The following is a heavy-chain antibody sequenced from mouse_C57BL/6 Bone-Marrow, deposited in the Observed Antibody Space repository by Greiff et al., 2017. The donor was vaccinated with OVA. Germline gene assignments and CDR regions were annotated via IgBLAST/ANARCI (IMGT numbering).Heavy chain of an antibody. Sequence: VQLQQSGAELVRPGASVKLSCTASGFNIKDDYMHWVKQRPEQGLEWIGWIDPENGDTEYASKFQGKATIPADTSSNTAYLQLSSLTSEDTAVYYCTTGPNWGFAYWGQGTLVTVSA. CDR2: IDPENGDT. J-gene: IGHJ3*01. V-gene: IGHV14-4*01. D-gene: IGHD4-1*01. CDR3: TTGPNWGFAY. CDR1: GFNIKDDY.